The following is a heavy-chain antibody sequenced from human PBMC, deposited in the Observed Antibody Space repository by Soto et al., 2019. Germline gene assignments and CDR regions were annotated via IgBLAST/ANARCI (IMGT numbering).Heavy chain of an antibody. V-gene: IGHV1-69*13. CDR2: IIPIFGTA. CDR3: ARGLINYYDSSGYYYFDY. CDR1: GGTFSSYA. Sequence: SVKVSFKASGGTFSSYAISWLRQAPGQGLEWMGGIIPIFGTANYAQKFQGRVTITADESTGTAYMELSSLRSEDTAVYYCARGLINYYDSSGYYYFDYWGQGTLVTVSS. D-gene: IGHD3-22*01. J-gene: IGHJ4*02.